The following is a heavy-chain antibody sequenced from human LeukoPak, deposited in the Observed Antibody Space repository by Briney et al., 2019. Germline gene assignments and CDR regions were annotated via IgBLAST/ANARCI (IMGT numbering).Heavy chain of an antibody. CDR3: ARGIGYDNDY. CDR2: INHSGST. Sequence: PSETLSLTCTVSGGSIRSSYYYWSWIRQPPGKGLEWIGEINHSGSTNYNPSLKSRVTISVDTSKNQFSLKLSSVTAADTAVYYCARGIGYDNDYWGQGTLVTVSS. J-gene: IGHJ4*02. CDR1: GGSIRSSYYY. D-gene: IGHD2-2*03. V-gene: IGHV4-39*07.